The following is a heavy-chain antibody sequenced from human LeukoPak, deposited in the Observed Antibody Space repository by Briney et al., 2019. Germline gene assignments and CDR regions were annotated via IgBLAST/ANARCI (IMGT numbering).Heavy chain of an antibody. Sequence: HRESLKISSMGSVYSFTSYWSGGVRHMPGKGLGWMGIIFTVDVDTRSSPSFEGQVTISDDKTISTDYVQWSSLMASDTAIYYCARHGSLARLGSHARGNEHFDYWGQGTLVTVSS. CDR1: VYSFTSYW. CDR3: ARHGSLARLGSHARGNEHFDY. J-gene: IGHJ4*02. V-gene: IGHV5-51*01. CDR2: IFTVDVDT. D-gene: IGHD3-16*01.